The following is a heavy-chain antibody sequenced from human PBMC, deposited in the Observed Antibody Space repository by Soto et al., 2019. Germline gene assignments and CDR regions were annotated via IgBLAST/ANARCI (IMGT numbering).Heavy chain of an antibody. V-gene: IGHV4-34*01. CDR1: GGSFSGYY. J-gene: IGHJ6*02. D-gene: IGHD3-3*01. CDR3: ARGDKDNFWSGYYGMDV. Sequence: SETLSLTCAVYGGSFSGYYWSWIRQPPGKGLEWIGEINHSGSTNYNPSLKSRVTISVDTSRNQFSLKLSSVTAAGTAVYYCARGDKDNFWSGYYGMDVWGQGSTVTVSS. CDR2: INHSGST.